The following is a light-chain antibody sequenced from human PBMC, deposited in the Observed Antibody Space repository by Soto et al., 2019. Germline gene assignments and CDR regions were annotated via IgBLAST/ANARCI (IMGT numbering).Light chain of an antibody. CDR1: NIESKS. CDR3: QVWDSSSDLVV. Sequence: SYELTQPPSVSVAPGQTARITCGGNNIESKSVHWYQQRPGQAPVLVIYVDSDRPSGIPDRFSASTSWNTAALTISRVEAGDEADYYCQVWDSSSDLVVFGGGTKLTVL. CDR2: VDS. V-gene: IGLV3-21*02. J-gene: IGLJ2*01.